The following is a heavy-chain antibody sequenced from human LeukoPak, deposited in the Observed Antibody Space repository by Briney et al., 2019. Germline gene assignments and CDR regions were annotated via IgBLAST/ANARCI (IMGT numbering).Heavy chain of an antibody. J-gene: IGHJ3*02. CDR2: INHSGST. V-gene: IGHV4-34*01. Sequence: SETLSLTCAVYGGSFSGYYWSWIRQPPGKGLEWIGEINHSGSTNYNPSLKSRVTISVDTSKNQFSLKLSSVTAADTAVYYCALYRYDAFDIWGQGTMVTVSS. CDR1: GGSFSGYY. CDR3: ALYRYDAFDI. D-gene: IGHD1-1*01.